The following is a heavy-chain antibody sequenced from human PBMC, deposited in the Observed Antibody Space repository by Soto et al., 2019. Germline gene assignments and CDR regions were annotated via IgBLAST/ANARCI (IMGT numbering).Heavy chain of an antibody. CDR3: AKRGPTLRTYGPEYYYGVDV. V-gene: IGHV3-23*01. J-gene: IGHJ6*02. CDR1: GITFSSYA. CDR2: ISGSGGST. D-gene: IGHD1-1*01. Sequence: QTGGSLRLSCAASGITFSSYAMSWVRQAPGKGLEWVSAISGSGGSTYYADSVKGRFTISRDNSKNTLYLQMNSLRAEDTAVYYCAKRGPTLRTYGPEYYYGVDVWGQGTTVTVSS.